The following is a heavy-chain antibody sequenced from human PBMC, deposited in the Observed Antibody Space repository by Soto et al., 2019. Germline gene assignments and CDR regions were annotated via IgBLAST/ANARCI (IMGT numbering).Heavy chain of an antibody. CDR2: LSGSGGST. CDR1: GFTFSSYA. CDR3: AKQQGPGTPYYYAMDV. D-gene: IGHD1-1*01. Sequence: EVQLLEAGGGLVQPGGSQRLSCAASGFTFSSYAMTWVRQAPGKGLEWVSTLSGSGGSTYYAASVKGRFTISRDNSKDTRDLEMNSLRGEDTAVYFCAKQQGPGTPYYYAMDVWGQGTAVTVSS. J-gene: IGHJ6*02. V-gene: IGHV3-23*01.